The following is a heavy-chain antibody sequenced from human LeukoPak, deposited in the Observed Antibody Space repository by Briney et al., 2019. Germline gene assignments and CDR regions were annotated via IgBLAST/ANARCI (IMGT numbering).Heavy chain of an antibody. Sequence: PGGSLRLSCAASGFTFSSYSMNWVRQAPGKGLEWVSYISSSSTIYYADSVKGRFTISRDNAKNSLYLQMNSLRAEDTAVYYCARDSNFLDVWGKGTTVTVSS. J-gene: IGHJ6*04. CDR3: ARDSNFLDV. D-gene: IGHD3-3*01. CDR1: GFTFSSYS. V-gene: IGHV3-48*01. CDR2: ISSSSTI.